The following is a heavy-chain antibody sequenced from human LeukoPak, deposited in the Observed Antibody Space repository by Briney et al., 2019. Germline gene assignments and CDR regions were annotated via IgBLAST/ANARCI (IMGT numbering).Heavy chain of an antibody. CDR3: ARGPRFTASWFDP. J-gene: IGHJ5*02. CDR1: GYTFTSYD. V-gene: IGHV1-8*01. Sequence: GASVKVSCNASGYTFTSYDINWVRQATGQGLEWMGWMNPNSDNTGYAQKFQGRVTMTRNTSISTAYMELSSLRSEDTAVYYCARGPRFTASWFDPWGQGTLVTVSS. D-gene: IGHD6-25*01. CDR2: MNPNSDNT.